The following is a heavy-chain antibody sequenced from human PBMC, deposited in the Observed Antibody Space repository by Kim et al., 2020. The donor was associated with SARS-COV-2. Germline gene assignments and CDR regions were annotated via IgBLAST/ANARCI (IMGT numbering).Heavy chain of an antibody. CDR2: INTNTGNP. D-gene: IGHD6-19*01. CDR3: ARVDIAVAGLRRPPDY. CDR1: GYTFTSYA. J-gene: IGHJ4*02. Sequence: ASVKVSCKASGYTFTSYAMHWVRQAPGQGLEWMGWINTNTGNPTYAQGFTGRFVFTLDTSVSTAYLQISSLKAEDTAVYYCARVDIAVAGLRRPPDYWGQGTLVTVSS. V-gene: IGHV7-4-1*02.